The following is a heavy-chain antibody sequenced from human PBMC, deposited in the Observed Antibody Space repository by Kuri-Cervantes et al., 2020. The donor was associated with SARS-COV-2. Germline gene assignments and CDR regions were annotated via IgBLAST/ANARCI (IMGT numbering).Heavy chain of an antibody. D-gene: IGHD2-2*01. CDR2: IYSGGSST. Sequence: GGSLRLSCAASGFTFSSYAMSWVRQAPGKGLEWVSVIYSGGSSTYYADSVKGRFTISRDDAQNAVYLHMKSLRADDTAVYYCARVRAMDMWGQGTMVTVSS. CDR1: GFTFSSYA. J-gene: IGHJ3*02. CDR3: ARVRAMDM. V-gene: IGHV3-23*03.